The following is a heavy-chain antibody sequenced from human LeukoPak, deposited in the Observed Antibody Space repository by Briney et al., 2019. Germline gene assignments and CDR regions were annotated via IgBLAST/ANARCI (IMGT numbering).Heavy chain of an antibody. Sequence: HGESLKISCKGSGYSFTSYWIGWVRQMPGKGLEWMGIIYPGDSDTRYSPSFQGQVTISADKSISTAYLQWSSLKASDTAMYYCARHVSYSSGWYGWFDPWGQGTLVTVSS. CDR2: IYPGDSDT. CDR1: GYSFTSYW. D-gene: IGHD6-19*01. CDR3: ARHVSYSSGWYGWFDP. V-gene: IGHV5-51*01. J-gene: IGHJ5*02.